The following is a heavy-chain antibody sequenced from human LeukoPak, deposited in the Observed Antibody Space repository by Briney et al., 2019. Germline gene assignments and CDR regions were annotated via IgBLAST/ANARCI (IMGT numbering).Heavy chain of an antibody. D-gene: IGHD3-9*01. V-gene: IGHV3-23*01. Sequence: GGTLRLSCAASGFTFSSYGMSWVRQAPGKGLEWVSAISGSGGSTYYADSVKGRFTISRDNSKNTLYLQMNSLRAEDTAVYYCAKGLGDYDISTYFDYWGQGTLVTVSS. CDR1: GFTFSSYG. CDR3: AKGLGDYDISTYFDY. CDR2: ISGSGGST. J-gene: IGHJ4*02.